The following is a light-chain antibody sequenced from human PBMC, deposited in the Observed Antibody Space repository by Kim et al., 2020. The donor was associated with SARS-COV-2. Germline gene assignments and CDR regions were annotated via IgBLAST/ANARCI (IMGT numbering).Light chain of an antibody. CDR3: QQYNKSPPDT. CDR1: QSVSSN. V-gene: IGKV3-15*01. J-gene: IGKJ5*01. Sequence: EIVMTQSPATLSVSPGERATLSCRASQSVSSNLAWYQQKPGQAPRLLIYGASTRATGIPARFSGSGSGTEFTLTISSLQSEDFAVYYCQQYNKSPPDTFGQGTRLEIK. CDR2: GAS.